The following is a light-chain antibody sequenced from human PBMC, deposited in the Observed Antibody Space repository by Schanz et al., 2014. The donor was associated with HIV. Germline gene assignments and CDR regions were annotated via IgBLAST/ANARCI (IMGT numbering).Light chain of an antibody. V-gene: IGLV2-11*01. J-gene: IGLJ3*02. CDR3: CSYAGRSTVV. Sequence: QSALTQPRSVSGSPGQSVTISCSGTSSDVGGYDLVSWYQHHPGKAPKLLILDVTKRASGVPARFSGSKSGSTASLTISGLQAEDEADYYCCSYAGRSTVVFGGGTKLTVL. CDR2: DVT. CDR1: SSDVGGYDL.